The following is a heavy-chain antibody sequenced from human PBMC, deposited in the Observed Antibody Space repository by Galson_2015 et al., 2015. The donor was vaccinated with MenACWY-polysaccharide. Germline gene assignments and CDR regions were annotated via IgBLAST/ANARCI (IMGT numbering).Heavy chain of an antibody. J-gene: IGHJ4*02. Sequence: SLRLSCAASGFSFSGHWMTWVRQAPGKGLEWVANINPDGSDKYYVDSVKGRFIISRDNARNSVYLQMNGLRVEDTAMYYCGRQFDWAFDFRGQGALVTVSS. CDR2: INPDGSDK. CDR3: GRQFDWAFDF. V-gene: IGHV3-7*01. D-gene: IGHD2-21*01. CDR1: GFSFSGHW.